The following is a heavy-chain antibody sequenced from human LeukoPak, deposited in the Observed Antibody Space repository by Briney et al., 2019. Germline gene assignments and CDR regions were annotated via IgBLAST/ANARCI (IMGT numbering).Heavy chain of an antibody. Sequence: GGSLRLSCAASGFTFSSYSMNWVRQAPGKGLEWVSSISSSSSYIYYADSVKGRFTISRDNAKNSLYLQMNSLRAADTAVYYCARDPRITMVRGVGRWLGWFDPWGQGTLVTVSS. J-gene: IGHJ5*02. CDR3: ARDPRITMVRGVGRWLGWFDP. CDR2: ISSSSSYI. CDR1: GFTFSSYS. D-gene: IGHD3-10*01. V-gene: IGHV3-21*01.